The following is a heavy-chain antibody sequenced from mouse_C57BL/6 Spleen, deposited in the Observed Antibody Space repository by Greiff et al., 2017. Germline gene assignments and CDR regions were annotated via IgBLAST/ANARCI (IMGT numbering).Heavy chain of an antibody. D-gene: IGHD2-12*01. V-gene: IGHV1-62-2*01. CDR3: ARHEEGAYYINYYAMDY. J-gene: IGHJ4*01. CDR2: FYPGSGSI. CDR1: GYTFTEYT. Sequence: QVQLQQSGAELVKPGASVKLSCKASGYTFTEYTIHWVKQRSGQGLEWIGWFYPGSGSIKYNEKFKDKATLTADKSSSTVYMEHSRLTSEDAAVYFCARHEEGAYYINYYAMDYWGQGTSVTVSS.